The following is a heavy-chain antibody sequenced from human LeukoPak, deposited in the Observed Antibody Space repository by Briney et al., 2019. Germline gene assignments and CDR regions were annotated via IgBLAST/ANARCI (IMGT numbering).Heavy chain of an antibody. V-gene: IGHV3-11*01. CDR1: GFTFSDYY. Sequence: PGGSLRLSCAASGFTFSDYYMSWIRQAPGKGLEWVSYISSSGSTIYYADSVKGRFTISRDNAKNSLYLQMNSLRAEDTAVYYCARDSVLGYYYDSSGYYHWGQGTLVTVSS. J-gene: IGHJ5*02. CDR2: ISSSGSTI. CDR3: ARDSVLGYYYDSSGYYH. D-gene: IGHD3-22*01.